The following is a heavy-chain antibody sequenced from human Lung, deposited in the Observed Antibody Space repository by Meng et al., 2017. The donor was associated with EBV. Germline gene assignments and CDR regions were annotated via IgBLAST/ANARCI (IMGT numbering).Heavy chain of an antibody. CDR1: GDSISSDIW. CDR3: GRDQGRQLINH. Sequence: QVPLQESGPGLVKPSGTLSPTCTVSGDSISSDIWWSWVRQPPGKGLEWIGEVYHRGDTNYNPSLRSRVVISVDRSKNQFSLNLSSVTAADTAVYYCGRDQGRQLINHWGQGTLVTVSS. V-gene: IGHV4-4*02. D-gene: IGHD1-1*01. J-gene: IGHJ4*02. CDR2: VYHRGDT.